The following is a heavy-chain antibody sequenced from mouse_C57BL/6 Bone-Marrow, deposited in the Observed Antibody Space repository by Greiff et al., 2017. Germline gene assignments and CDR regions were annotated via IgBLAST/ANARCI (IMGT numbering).Heavy chain of an antibody. D-gene: IGHD1-1*02. CDR3: TTGGYYAMDY. CDR1: GFNIKDYY. CDR2: IDPEDGDT. Sequence: EVQLQQSGAELVRPGASVKLSCTASGFNIKDYYMHWVKQRPEQGLEWIGRIDPEDGDTEYAPKFQGKATMTAGTSSNTAYLQLSSLTSEDTAVYYCTTGGYYAMDYWGQGTSVTVSS. V-gene: IGHV14-1*01. J-gene: IGHJ4*01.